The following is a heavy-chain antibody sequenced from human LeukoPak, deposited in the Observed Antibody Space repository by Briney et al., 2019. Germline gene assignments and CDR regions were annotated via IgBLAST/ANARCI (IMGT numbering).Heavy chain of an antibody. CDR2: IHPGDSHP. D-gene: IGHD2-21*02. Sequence: KPGDSLKISCKASGYSFSTYWIGWVRQMPGKGLEWVGLIHPGDSHPRYSPSFEGQVTLSADRSLTPASLQWTRLKASDTAMYSCGRFPDSYCRGDCYPRLWGQGTLVTVSS. CDR1: GYSFSTYW. V-gene: IGHV5-51*01. CDR3: GRFPDSYCRGDCYPRL. J-gene: IGHJ4*02.